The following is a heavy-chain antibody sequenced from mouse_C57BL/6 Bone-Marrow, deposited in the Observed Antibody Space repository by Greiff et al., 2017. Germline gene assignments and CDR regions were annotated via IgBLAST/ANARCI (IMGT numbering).Heavy chain of an antibody. Sequence: VQLQQSGAELVRPGASVKLSCKASGYTFTDYYINWVKQRPGQGLEWIARIYPGSGNTYYNEKFKGKATLTAEKSSSTAYMQLSSLTSEDSAVYFCARTLYYYGSSSWFAYWGQGTLVTVSA. CDR3: ARTLYYYGSSSWFAY. D-gene: IGHD1-1*01. V-gene: IGHV1-76*01. J-gene: IGHJ3*01. CDR1: GYTFTDYY. CDR2: IYPGSGNT.